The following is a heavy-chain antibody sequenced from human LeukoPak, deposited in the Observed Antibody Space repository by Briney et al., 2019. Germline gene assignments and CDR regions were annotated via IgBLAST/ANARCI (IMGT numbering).Heavy chain of an antibody. V-gene: IGHV3-74*03. CDR3: ARDHGFSFDY. J-gene: IGHJ4*02. CDR2: IKSDESST. Sequence: PGGSLRLSCAASGFTFSSSWMHWVRQAPGKGLVWVSRIKSDESSTTYADPVKGRFTISRDNAKNTLYLQMNSLRAEDTAVYYCARDHGFSFDYWGQGTPVTVSS. CDR1: GFTFSSSW.